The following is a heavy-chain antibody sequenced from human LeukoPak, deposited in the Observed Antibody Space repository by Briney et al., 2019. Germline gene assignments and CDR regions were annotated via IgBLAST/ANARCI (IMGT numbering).Heavy chain of an antibody. D-gene: IGHD5-24*01. Sequence: SETLSLTCTVSGGSISSTSYYWGWIRQPPGKGLEWIGSIYHSGSTYYNPSLKSRVTISVDTSKNQFSLKLSSVTAADTAVYYCARVEMATIGLFDYWSQGTLVTVSS. V-gene: IGHV4-39*07. CDR1: GGSISSTSYY. CDR2: IYHSGST. J-gene: IGHJ4*02. CDR3: ARVEMATIGLFDY.